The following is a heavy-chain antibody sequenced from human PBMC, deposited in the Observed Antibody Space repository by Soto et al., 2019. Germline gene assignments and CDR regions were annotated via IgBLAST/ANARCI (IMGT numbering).Heavy chain of an antibody. V-gene: IGHV4-61*01. J-gene: IGHJ5*02. D-gene: IGHD3-10*01. CDR3: ARGPLWFGELFLENWFDP. CDR1: GGSVSSGSYY. CDR2: IYYSGST. Sequence: NPSETLSLTCTVSGGSVSSGSYYWSWIRQPPGKGLEWIGYIYYSGSTNYNPSLKSRVTISVDTSKNQFSLKLSSVTAADTAVYYCARGPLWFGELFLENWFDPWGQETLVTVSS.